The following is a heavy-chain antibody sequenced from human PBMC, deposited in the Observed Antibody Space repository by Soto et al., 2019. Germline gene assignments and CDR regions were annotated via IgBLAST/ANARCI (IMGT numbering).Heavy chain of an antibody. D-gene: IGHD3-22*01. CDR2: IYYSGST. CDR3: ARHGSSGYYRYYFDY. J-gene: IGHJ4*02. Sequence: SETLSLTCTVSGGSISSSSYYWGWIRQPPGKGLEWIGSIYYSGSTYYNPALKSRVTLSVDTSKNQFSLKLSSVTAADTAVYYCARHGSSGYYRYYFDYWGQGTLVTVSS. V-gene: IGHV4-39*01. CDR1: GGSISSSSYY.